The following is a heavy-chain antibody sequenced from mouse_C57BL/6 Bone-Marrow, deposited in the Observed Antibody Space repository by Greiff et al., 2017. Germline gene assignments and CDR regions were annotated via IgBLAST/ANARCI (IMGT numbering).Heavy chain of an antibody. CDR3: ARIKGESGVRRYAMDY. Sequence: QVHVKQSGAELVKPGASVKLSCKASGYTFTSYWMHWVKQRPGRGLEWIGRIDPNSGGTKYNEKFKSKATLTVDKPSSTAYMQLSSLTSEDSAVYYCARIKGESGVRRYAMDYWGQGTSVTVSS. D-gene: IGHD2-14*01. CDR2: IDPNSGGT. J-gene: IGHJ4*01. CDR1: GYTFTSYW. V-gene: IGHV1-72*01.